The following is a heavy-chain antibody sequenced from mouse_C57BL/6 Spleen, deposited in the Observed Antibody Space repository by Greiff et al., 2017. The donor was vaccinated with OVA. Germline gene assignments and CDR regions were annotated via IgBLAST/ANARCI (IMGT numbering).Heavy chain of an antibody. CDR2: IYPGGGYT. Sequence: VKLQESGAELVRPGTSVKMSCKASGYTFTNYWIGWAKQRPGHGLEWIGDIYPGGGYTNYNEKFKGKATLTADKSSSTAYMQFSSLTSEDSAIYYCARSGYGSSLSYFDYWGQGTTLTVSS. J-gene: IGHJ2*01. V-gene: IGHV1-63*01. CDR3: ARSGYGSSLSYFDY. CDR1: GYTFTNYW. D-gene: IGHD1-1*01.